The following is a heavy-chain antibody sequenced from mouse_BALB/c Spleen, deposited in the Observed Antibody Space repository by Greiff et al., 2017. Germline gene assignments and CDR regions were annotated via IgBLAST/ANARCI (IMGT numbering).Heavy chain of an antibody. J-gene: IGHJ4*01. V-gene: IGHV2-9*02. CDR3: AIYGNYEYYYAMDY. Sequence: VQGVESGPGLVAPSQSLSITCTVSGFSLTSFGVHWVRQPPGKGLEWLGVIWAGGSTNYNSALMSRLSISKDNSKSQVFLKMNSLQTDDTAMYYCAIYGNYEYYYAMDYWGQGTSVTVSS. CDR2: IWAGGST. D-gene: IGHD2-1*01. CDR1: GFSLTSFG.